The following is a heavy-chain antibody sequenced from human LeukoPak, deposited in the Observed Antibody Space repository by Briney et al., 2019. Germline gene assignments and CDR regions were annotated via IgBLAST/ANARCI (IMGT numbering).Heavy chain of an antibody. Sequence: PSETLSLTCAVYGGSFSGYYWSWIRQPPGKGLEWIGEINHSGSTNYNPSPKSRVTISVDTSKNQFSLKLSSVTAADTAVYYCARDDYSGNKPPDYWGQGTLVTVSS. D-gene: IGHD4-23*01. CDR3: ARDDYSGNKPPDY. CDR2: INHSGST. J-gene: IGHJ4*02. V-gene: IGHV4-34*01. CDR1: GGSFSGYY.